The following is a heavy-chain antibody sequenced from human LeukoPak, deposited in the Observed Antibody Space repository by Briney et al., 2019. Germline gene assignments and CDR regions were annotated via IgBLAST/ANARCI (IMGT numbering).Heavy chain of an antibody. CDR2: ISSTGGST. Sequence: AGGSLRLSCAASGFTVSTNYMSWVRQAPGKGLEWVSVISSTGGSTFYADSVKGRFTISRDNSKSTMFLQMNSLRAEDTAVYYCAKSPDYGGNAYFQHWGQGTLVTVSS. D-gene: IGHD4-23*01. CDR1: GFTVSTNY. V-gene: IGHV3-23*01. J-gene: IGHJ1*01. CDR3: AKSPDYGGNAYFQH.